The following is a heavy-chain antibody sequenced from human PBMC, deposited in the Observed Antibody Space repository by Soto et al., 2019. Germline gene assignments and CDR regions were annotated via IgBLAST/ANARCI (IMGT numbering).Heavy chain of an antibody. CDR1: GVTVSSNY. Sequence: EVQLVESGGGLVQPGGSLRLSCAASGVTVSSNYMSWVRQAPGKGLEWVSVIYSGGSTYYADSVKGRFTISRDNSQNTLYLQMNSLRAEDTAVYYCARHGYNYGGGYFDCWGQGTLVTVSS. D-gene: IGHD5-18*01. CDR3: ARHGYNYGGGYFDC. V-gene: IGHV3-66*04. CDR2: IYSGGST. J-gene: IGHJ4*02.